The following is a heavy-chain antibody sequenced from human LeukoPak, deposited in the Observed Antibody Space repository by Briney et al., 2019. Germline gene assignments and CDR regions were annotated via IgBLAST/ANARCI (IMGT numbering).Heavy chain of an antibody. CDR2: ISAYNGNT. Sequence: ASVKVSCKASGYTFTSYGISWVRQAPGQGLEWMGWISAYNGNTNYAQKLQGRVTMTTDTSTSTAYMELRSLRSDDTAVYYCARDTYYDFWSGYHFYFDYWGQGTQVTVSS. J-gene: IGHJ4*02. CDR3: ARDTYYDFWSGYHFYFDY. V-gene: IGHV1-18*01. CDR1: GYTFTSYG. D-gene: IGHD3-3*01.